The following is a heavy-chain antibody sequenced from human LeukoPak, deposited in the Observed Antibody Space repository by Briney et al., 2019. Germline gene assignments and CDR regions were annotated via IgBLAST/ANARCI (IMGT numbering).Heavy chain of an antibody. CDR2: INHSGST. J-gene: IGHJ4*02. V-gene: IGHV4-34*01. CDR1: GGSFSGYY. CDR3: ARSRFSSGFDY. D-gene: IGHD3-3*01. Sequence: PSETLSLTCAVYGGSFSGYYWSWIRQPPGKGLEWIGEINHSGSTNYNPSLKSRVTISVDTSKNQFSLKLSSVTAADTAVYYCARSRFSSGFDYWGQGTLVTVSS.